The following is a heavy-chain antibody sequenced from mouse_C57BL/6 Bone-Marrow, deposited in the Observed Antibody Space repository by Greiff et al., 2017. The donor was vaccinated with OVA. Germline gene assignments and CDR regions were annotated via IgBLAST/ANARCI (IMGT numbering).Heavy chain of an antibody. CDR3: ARGLDY. J-gene: IGHJ2*01. CDR2: ISDGGSYT. V-gene: IGHV5-4*03. Sequence: EVKLVESGGGLVKPGGSLKLSCAASGFTFSSYAMSWVRQTPEKRLEWVATISDGGSYTYYPDNVKGRFTSSRDNAKNNLYLQMSHLKAEDTAMYYCARGLDYWGQGTTLTVSS. CDR1: GFTFSSYA.